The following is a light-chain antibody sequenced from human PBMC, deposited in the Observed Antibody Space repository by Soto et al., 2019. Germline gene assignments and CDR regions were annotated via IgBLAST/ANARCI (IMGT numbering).Light chain of an antibody. Sequence: IQVSAYPSTLSASFGDRVTISCRASQTISNWLAWYQQKPGKAPKLLIYDASSLESGVPSRFSGSGSGTEFTLTISRLQTEDFATYYCQNYNSFWTFGQGTKVDIK. V-gene: IGKV1-5*01. J-gene: IGKJ1*01. CDR2: DAS. CDR3: QNYNSFWT. CDR1: QTISNW.